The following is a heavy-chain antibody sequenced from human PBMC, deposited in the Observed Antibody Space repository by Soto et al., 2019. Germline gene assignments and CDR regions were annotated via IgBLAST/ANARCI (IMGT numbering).Heavy chain of an antibody. CDR1: GYTFTSYG. CDR3: ARDYYDSSGYRHDAFDI. V-gene: IGHV1-18*01. CDR2: ISAYNGNT. Sequence: ASVKVSCKASGYTFTSYGISWVRQAPGQGLEWMGWISAYNGNTNYAQKLQGRVTMTTDTSTSTAYMELRSLRSDDTAVYYCARDYYDSSGYRHDAFDIWGQGTMVTVSS. D-gene: IGHD3-22*01. J-gene: IGHJ3*02.